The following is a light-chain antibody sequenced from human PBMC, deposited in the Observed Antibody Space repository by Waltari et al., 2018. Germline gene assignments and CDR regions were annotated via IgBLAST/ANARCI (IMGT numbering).Light chain of an antibody. CDR2: YDN. V-gene: IGLV3-21*01. CDR1: NISSKS. Sequence: SYVLTQPPSVSAAPGDTARITCAENNISSKSVHWYGQRPGQAPVVVISYDNDRAAGIPERFSGSNSGNTATLAISRVEAGDEADYYCQVWDANTDPGVFGTGTEVTVL. J-gene: IGLJ1*01. CDR3: QVWDANTDPGV.